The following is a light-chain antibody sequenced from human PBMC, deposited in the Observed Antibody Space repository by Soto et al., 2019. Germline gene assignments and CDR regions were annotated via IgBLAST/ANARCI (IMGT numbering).Light chain of an antibody. CDR3: QQFSSYPLT. CDR2: GAS. V-gene: IGKV3-20*01. CDR1: QSVSNNY. Sequence: EIVLTQSPGTLSLSPGERATLSCRASQSVSNNYLAWYQQKPGQAPRLLIHGASTRATGIPDRFSGGGSGTDFTLTISRLEPEDFAVYYCQQFSSYPLTFGGGTKVDIK. J-gene: IGKJ4*01.